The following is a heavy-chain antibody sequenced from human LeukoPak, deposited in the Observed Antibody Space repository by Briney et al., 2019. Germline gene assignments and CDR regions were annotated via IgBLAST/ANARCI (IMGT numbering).Heavy chain of an antibody. D-gene: IGHD3-3*01. CDR3: ARDLEFSRTISNWLDP. J-gene: IGHJ5*02. V-gene: IGHV3-21*01. CDR1: GFTFSSYS. Sequence: GGSLRLSCAASGFTFSSYSMNWVRQAPGKGLEWVSSISSSSSYIYYADSVKGRFTISRDNAKNSLYLQMNSLRAEDTAVYYCARDLEFSRTISNWLDPWGQGTLVTVSS. CDR2: ISSSSSYI.